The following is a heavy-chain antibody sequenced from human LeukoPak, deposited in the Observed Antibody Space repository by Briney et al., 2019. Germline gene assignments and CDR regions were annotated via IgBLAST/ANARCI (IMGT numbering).Heavy chain of an antibody. CDR2: ISYDGDHK. CDR1: GFTLSSYA. CDR3: ARDVAMVRGLLDY. Sequence: PGGSLRLSCAASGFTLSSYAMHWVRQAPGKGLEWVAVISYDGDHKYYGDSMKGRFTISRDNSKNTLYLQMNSLGAEDTAVYYCARDVAMVRGLLDYWGQGTLVTVSS. J-gene: IGHJ4*02. V-gene: IGHV3-30-3*01. D-gene: IGHD3-10*01.